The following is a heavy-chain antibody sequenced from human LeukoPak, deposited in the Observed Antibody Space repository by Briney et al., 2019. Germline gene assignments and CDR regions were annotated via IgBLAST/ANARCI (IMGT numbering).Heavy chain of an antibody. D-gene: IGHD1-26*01. Sequence: PGRSLRLSCAASGFTFSSYGMHWVRQAPGRGLEWVAVISYDGSNKYYADSVKGRFTISRDNSKNTLYLQMSSLRAEDTAVYYCAKDLEWELLGWFDPWGQGTLVTVSS. CDR2: ISYDGSNK. V-gene: IGHV3-30*18. CDR3: AKDLEWELLGWFDP. J-gene: IGHJ5*02. CDR1: GFTFSSYG.